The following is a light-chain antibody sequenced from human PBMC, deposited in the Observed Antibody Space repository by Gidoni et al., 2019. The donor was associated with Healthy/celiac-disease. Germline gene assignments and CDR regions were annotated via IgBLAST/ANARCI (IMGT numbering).Light chain of an antibody. Sequence: QSVLTQPPSVSGAPGQRVPISCTGSSSNIGAGYDVHWYQQLPGTAPKILIFGNSNRPSGVPDRFSGSKSGTSASLAISGLQAEDEADYYCQSYDSSLSGYVVFGGGTKLTVL. CDR1: SSNIGAGYD. V-gene: IGLV1-40*01. CDR2: GNS. CDR3: QSYDSSLSGYVV. J-gene: IGLJ2*01.